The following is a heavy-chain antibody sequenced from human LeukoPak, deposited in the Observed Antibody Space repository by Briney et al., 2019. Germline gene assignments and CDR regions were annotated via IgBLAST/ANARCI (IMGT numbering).Heavy chain of an antibody. CDR1: GFTFSSYD. CDR2: ISGSGGST. Sequence: GGSLRLSCAASGFTFSSYDMSWVRQAPGKGLEWVTAISGSGGSTYYADSVKGRFTISRDNSKNTLYLQMNSLRAEDTAVYYCAKDTTHSGYSSSWYGASGYWGQGTLVTVSS. D-gene: IGHD6-13*01. V-gene: IGHV3-23*01. J-gene: IGHJ4*02. CDR3: AKDTTHSGYSSSWYGASGY.